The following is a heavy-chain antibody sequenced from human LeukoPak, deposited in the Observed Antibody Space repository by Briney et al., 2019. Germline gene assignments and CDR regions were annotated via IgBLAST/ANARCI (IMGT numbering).Heavy chain of an antibody. D-gene: IGHD3-10*01. CDR1: GGSISSSSYY. CDR2: IYYSGST. V-gene: IGHV4-39*01. CDR3: ARNKYYYGSGNYGVPNWFDP. Sequence: PSETLSLTCSVSGGSISSSSYYWGWLRQPPGKGLEWIVSIYYSGSTYYNPSLKSRVTISVDTSKNQFSPKLSSVTAADTAVYYCARNKYYYGSGNYGVPNWFDPWGQGTVVTVSS. J-gene: IGHJ5*02.